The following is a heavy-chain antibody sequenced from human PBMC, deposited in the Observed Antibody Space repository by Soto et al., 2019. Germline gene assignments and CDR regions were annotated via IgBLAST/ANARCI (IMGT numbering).Heavy chain of an antibody. CDR2: IRSKAYGGTT. D-gene: IGHD3-22*01. Sequence: PGGSLRLSCTASGFTFDDYAMSWFRQAPGKGLEWVGFIRSKAYGGTTEYAASVKGRFTISRDDSKSIAYLQMNSLKTEDTAVYYCTRVYDSSGYYLLPRVWYFDYWGQGTLVTVSS. CDR3: TRVYDSSGYYLLPRVWYFDY. CDR1: GFTFDDYA. J-gene: IGHJ4*02. V-gene: IGHV3-49*03.